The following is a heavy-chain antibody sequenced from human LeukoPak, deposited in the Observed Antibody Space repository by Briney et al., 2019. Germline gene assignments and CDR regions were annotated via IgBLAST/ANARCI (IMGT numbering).Heavy chain of an antibody. CDR3: ATMVRGVIILEDAFDI. D-gene: IGHD3-10*01. J-gene: IGHJ3*02. V-gene: IGHV1-2*02. CDR2: INPNSGGT. Sequence: ASVKVSCKASGYTFTGYYMHWVRQAPGQGLEWMGWINPNSGGTNYAQKFQGRVTMTRDTSISTAYMELSRLRSDDTAVYYCATMVRGVIILEDAFDIWGQGTMVTVSS. CDR1: GYTFTGYY.